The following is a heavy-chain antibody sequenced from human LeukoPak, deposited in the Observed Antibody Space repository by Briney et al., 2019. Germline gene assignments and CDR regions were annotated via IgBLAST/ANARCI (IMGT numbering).Heavy chain of an antibody. V-gene: IGHV1-46*01. J-gene: IGHJ6*02. Sequence: ASVKVSCKASGYTFTSYYMHWVRQAPGQGLEWMGIISPSGASTSYARKFQGRVTMTRDTSTNTVYMELSSLRSEDTAVYYCASPPGGIADYYYGMDVWGQGTTVTVSS. CDR1: GYTFTSYY. D-gene: IGHD6-13*01. CDR3: ASPPGGIADYYYGMDV. CDR2: ISPSGAST.